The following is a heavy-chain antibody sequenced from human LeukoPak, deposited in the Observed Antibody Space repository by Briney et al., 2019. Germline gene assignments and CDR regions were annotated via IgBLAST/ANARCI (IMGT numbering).Heavy chain of an antibody. CDR2: ISGSGGST. D-gene: IGHD3-22*01. J-gene: IGHJ5*02. Sequence: PGGSLRLSCAASGFTFSSYAMSWVRQAPGKGLECVSAISGSGGSTYYADSVKGRFTISRDNSKNTLYLQMNSLRAEDTAVYYCAKDDVGEYYYYDSSGFPGLKFDPWGQGTLVTVSS. V-gene: IGHV3-23*01. CDR3: AKDDVGEYYYYDSSGFPGLKFDP. CDR1: GFTFSSYA.